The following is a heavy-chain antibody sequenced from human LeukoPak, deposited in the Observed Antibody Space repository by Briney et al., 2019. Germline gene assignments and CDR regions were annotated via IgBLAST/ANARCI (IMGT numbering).Heavy chain of an antibody. V-gene: IGHV3-30-3*01. CDR1: GFTFSSYA. CDR3: ARDPPITYCSSTSCYTRYYYYGMDV. Sequence: GGSLRLSCAASGFTFSSYAMHWVRQAPGKGLEWVAVISYDGSNKYYADSVKGRFTISRDNSKNTLYLQTNSLRAEDTAVYYCARDPPITYCSSTSCYTRYYYYGMDVWGQGTTVTVSS. J-gene: IGHJ6*02. CDR2: ISYDGSNK. D-gene: IGHD2-2*02.